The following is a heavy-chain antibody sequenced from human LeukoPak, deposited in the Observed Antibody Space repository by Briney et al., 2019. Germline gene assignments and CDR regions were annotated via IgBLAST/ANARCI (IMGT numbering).Heavy chain of an antibody. Sequence: PGGSLRLSCAASGFTFSSYWMHWVRQAPGKGLVWVSRVNSDVSSTSYADSVKGRFTISRDNAKITLYLQMNSLRAEDTAVYYCARANILTGYRLYYFDYWGQGTLVTVSS. CDR3: ARANILTGYRLYYFDY. CDR1: GFTFSSYW. CDR2: VNSDVSST. J-gene: IGHJ4*02. V-gene: IGHV3-74*01. D-gene: IGHD3-9*01.